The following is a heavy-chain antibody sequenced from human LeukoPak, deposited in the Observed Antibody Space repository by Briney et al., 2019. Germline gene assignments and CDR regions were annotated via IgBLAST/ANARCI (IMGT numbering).Heavy chain of an antibody. CDR1: GGSLSCYY. D-gene: IGHD3-10*01. J-gene: IGHJ4*02. Sequence: SETLSLTCAVYGGSLSCYYWSWIRQPPRKGLAWIGEINHSESTNYNPSLTNRVTISVDRSKNQLSLTLTSVSAADTAVYYCARRGLWFGELHYFDYWGQGTLVTVSS. CDR2: INHSEST. CDR3: ARRGLWFGELHYFDY. V-gene: IGHV4-34*01.